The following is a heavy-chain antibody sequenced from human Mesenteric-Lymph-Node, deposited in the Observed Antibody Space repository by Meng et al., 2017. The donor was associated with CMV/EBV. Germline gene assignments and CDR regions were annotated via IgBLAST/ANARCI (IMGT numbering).Heavy chain of an antibody. V-gene: IGHV4-34*01. CDR2: INPGGST. Sequence: SFSDYSRTWIRQPPGRGLEWIGEINPGGSTHYNPSLKGRVTISVDTSKNQFSLKLTSVTDADTAVYYCVRGGYCGGGTCAGQSAFDYWGQGTLVTVSS. D-gene: IGHD2-15*01. CDR1: SFSDYS. J-gene: IGHJ4*02. CDR3: VRGGYCGGGTCAGQSAFDY.